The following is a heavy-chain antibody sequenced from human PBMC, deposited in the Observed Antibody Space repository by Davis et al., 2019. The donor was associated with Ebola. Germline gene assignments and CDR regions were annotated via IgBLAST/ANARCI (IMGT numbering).Heavy chain of an antibody. J-gene: IGHJ6*02. CDR3: ARGKHSSSSGLGLFYYYYYGMDV. D-gene: IGHD6-6*01. Sequence: AASVKVSCKASGYTFTSYDINWVRQATGQGLEWMGWMNPNSGNTGYAQKFQGRVTMTRNTSISTAYMGLSSLRSEDTAVYYCARGKHSSSSGLGLFYYYYYGMDVWGQGTTVTVSS. V-gene: IGHV1-8*01. CDR1: GYTFTSYD. CDR2: MNPNSGNT.